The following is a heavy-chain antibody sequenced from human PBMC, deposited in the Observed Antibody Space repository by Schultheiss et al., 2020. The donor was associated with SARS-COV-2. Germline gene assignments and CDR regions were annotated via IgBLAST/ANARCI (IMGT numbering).Heavy chain of an antibody. J-gene: IGHJ5*02. CDR2: INHSGNT. V-gene: IGHV4-34*01. CDR1: GGSFSGYY. CDR3: ARENAIASSNWFDP. Sequence: SETLSLTCAVYGGSFSGYYWSWIRQPPGKGLEWIGEINHSGNTNYNPSLKSRVTISVDTSKNQFSLKLSSVTAADTAVYYCARENAIASSNWFDPWGQGTLVTVAS. D-gene: IGHD2-21*01.